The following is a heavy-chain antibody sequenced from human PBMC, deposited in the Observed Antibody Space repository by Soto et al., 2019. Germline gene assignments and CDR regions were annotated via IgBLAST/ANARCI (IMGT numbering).Heavy chain of an antibody. CDR3: ARGTGILRFLDPSNVGGMDV. V-gene: IGHV3-21*04. Sequence: GGSLRLSCEASGFTLTTYTMNWVRQASGKGLEWVSSITSSSGHIYYADSVKGRFTISRENAKNSLYLQMNGLRAGDTAVYYCARGTGILRFLDPSNVGGMDVWGQGTTVTVSS. J-gene: IGHJ6*02. CDR2: ITSSSGHI. D-gene: IGHD3-3*01. CDR1: GFTLTTYT.